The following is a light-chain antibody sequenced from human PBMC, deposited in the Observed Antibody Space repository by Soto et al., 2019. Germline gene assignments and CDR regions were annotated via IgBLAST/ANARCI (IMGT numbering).Light chain of an antibody. CDR3: SSYTSSSTYV. J-gene: IGLJ1*01. Sequence: QSVLTQPASVSGSPGQSITISCTGTSSDVGRYNYVSWYQQHPGKAPKLMIYEVSNRPSGVSNRFPGSKSGNTASLTISGLQAEDEADYYCSSYTSSSTYVFGTGTKVTVL. CDR2: EVS. CDR1: SSDVGRYNY. V-gene: IGLV2-14*01.